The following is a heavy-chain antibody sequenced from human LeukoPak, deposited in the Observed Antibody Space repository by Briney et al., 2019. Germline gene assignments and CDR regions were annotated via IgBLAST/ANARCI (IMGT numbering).Heavy chain of an antibody. CDR1: GFIFSNYW. CDR2: IKEDGSEK. D-gene: IGHD6-13*01. Sequence: TGGSLRLSCAASGFIFSNYWMNWVRQAAGKGLEWVANIKEDGSEKYYVDSVKGRFTISRDNAKNSLCLQMNSLRAEDTAVYYCATWGSSWYYDYWGQGTLVTVSS. CDR3: ATWGSSWYYDY. V-gene: IGHV3-7*01. J-gene: IGHJ4*02.